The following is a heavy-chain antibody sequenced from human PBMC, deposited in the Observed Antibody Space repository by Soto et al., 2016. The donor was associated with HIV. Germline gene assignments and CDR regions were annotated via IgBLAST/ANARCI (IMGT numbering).Heavy chain of an antibody. CDR2: IYHSGST. V-gene: IGHV4-38-2*01. D-gene: IGHD3-10*01. Sequence: QVQLQESGPGLGKPSETVSLTCGVSGYSISSGFYWGWIRQPPGKGLEWIGSIYHSGSTYYTPSLKSRVTISVDTSKNQFSLKLSSVTAADTAVYFCARHSRRFGEFPFDLWGPWHPGHCLL. CDR3: ARHSRRFGEFPFDL. J-gene: IGHJ2*01. CDR1: GYSISSGFY.